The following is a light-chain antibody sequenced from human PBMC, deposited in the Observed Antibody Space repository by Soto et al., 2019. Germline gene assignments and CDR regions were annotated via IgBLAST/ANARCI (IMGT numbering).Light chain of an antibody. Sequence: QSVLTQPASVSGSPGQSITISCTGTSSDVGRYNYVSWYQQHPGKAPKLMIYEVSNRPSGVSDRFSGSKSGNTASLTVSGHEAEDESDSFGSSSTSSAPVVFGGGTKLTVL. CDR1: SSDVGRYNY. CDR2: EVS. CDR3: SSSTSSAPVV. V-gene: IGLV2-14*01. J-gene: IGLJ2*01.